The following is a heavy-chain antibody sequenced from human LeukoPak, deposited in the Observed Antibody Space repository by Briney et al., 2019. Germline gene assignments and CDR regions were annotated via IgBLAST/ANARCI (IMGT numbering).Heavy chain of an antibody. CDR1: GFIFSSYS. CDR3: AEAASSSWPSYYYGMDV. D-gene: IGHD6-13*01. Sequence: GGSLRLSCAASGFIFSSYSMSWVRQAPGKGLEWVSVITGSGGNTYYADSVKGRFTISKDNSKNTVYLQMSSLIVDDTAVYYCAEAASSSWPSYYYGMDVWGQGTTVTVSS. V-gene: IGHV3-23*01. J-gene: IGHJ6*02. CDR2: ITGSGGNT.